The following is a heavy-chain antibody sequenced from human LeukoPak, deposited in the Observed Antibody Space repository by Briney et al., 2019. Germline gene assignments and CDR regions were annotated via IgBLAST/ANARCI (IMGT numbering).Heavy chain of an antibody. CDR1: GFTFSSYA. CDR3: ESEGKQQPAAYNWSDP. J-gene: IGHJ5*02. V-gene: IGHV3-30*04. Sequence: PGGSLRLSCAASGFTFSSYAMHWVRQAPGKGLEWVAVISYDGSNKYYADSVKGRFTISRDNSKNTLYLQMNSLRAEDTAVYYCESEGKQQPAAYNWSDPWGEGT. CDR2: ISYDGSNK. D-gene: IGHD6-13*01.